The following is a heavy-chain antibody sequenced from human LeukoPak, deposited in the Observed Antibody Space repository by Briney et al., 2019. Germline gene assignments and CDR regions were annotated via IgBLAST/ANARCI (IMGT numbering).Heavy chain of an antibody. J-gene: IGHJ4*02. D-gene: IGHD2-2*02. Sequence: SETLSLTCTVSGGSISSSSYYWGWTRQPPGKGLEWIGSIYYSGSTYYNPSLKSRATISVDTSKNQFSLKLSSVTAADTAVYYCASSIPYTHFDYWGQGTLVTVSS. CDR1: GGSISSSSYY. V-gene: IGHV4-39*01. CDR3: ASSIPYTHFDY. CDR2: IYYSGST.